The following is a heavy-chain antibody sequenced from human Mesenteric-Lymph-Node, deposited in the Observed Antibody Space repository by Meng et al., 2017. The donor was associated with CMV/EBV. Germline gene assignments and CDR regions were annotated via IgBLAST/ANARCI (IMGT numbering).Heavy chain of an antibody. CDR2: IGSNSTYI. D-gene: IGHD1-7*01. CDR1: GFTFSSYS. CDR3: ARDQPDKTWNYAIAFDY. Sequence: GESLKISCAASGFTFSSYSMNWVRQAPGKGLEWVASIGSNSTYINYADSVKGRFTISRDNAKNTLFLQMNSLRAEDTALYYCARDQPDKTWNYAIAFDYWGQGTVVTVSS. J-gene: IGHJ4*02. V-gene: IGHV3-21*01.